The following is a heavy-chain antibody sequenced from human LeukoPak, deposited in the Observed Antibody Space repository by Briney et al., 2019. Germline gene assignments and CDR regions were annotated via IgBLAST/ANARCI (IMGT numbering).Heavy chain of an antibody. Sequence: GASVKVSCKASGYTFTGYYMHWVRQAPGQGLEWMGWINPNSGGTNYAQKFQGRVTMTRDTSISTAYMELSRLRSDDTAVYYCARDSYYDSSGYYSSEYFQHWGQGTLATVSS. CDR2: INPNSGGT. D-gene: IGHD3-22*01. V-gene: IGHV1-2*02. J-gene: IGHJ1*01. CDR1: GYTFTGYY. CDR3: ARDSYYDSSGYYSSEYFQH.